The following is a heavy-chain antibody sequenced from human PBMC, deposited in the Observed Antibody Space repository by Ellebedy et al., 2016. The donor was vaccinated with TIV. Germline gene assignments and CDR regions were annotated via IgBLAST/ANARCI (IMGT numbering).Heavy chain of an antibody. V-gene: IGHV3-11*06. Sequence: GGSLRLSCAASGFTFSDYYMSWIRQAPGKGLGWVSYISSRSSYSNYTDSVKGRFTISRDNAKNSLYLQMNSLRAEDTAVYYCARNGYEDVWGSYHHDYWGQGALVTVSS. J-gene: IGHJ4*02. CDR1: GFTFSDYY. D-gene: IGHD3-16*02. CDR2: ISSRSSYS. CDR3: ARNGYEDVWGSYHHDY.